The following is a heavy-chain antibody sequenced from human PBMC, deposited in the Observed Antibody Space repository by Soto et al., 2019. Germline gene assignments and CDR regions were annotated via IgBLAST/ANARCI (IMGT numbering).Heavy chain of an antibody. D-gene: IGHD3-10*01. CDR2: VHHSWGS. J-gene: IGHJ6*02. CDR1: XGXXXXXX. Sequence: QVQLQESGPGLXXXSXXXSLSXTXSXGXXXXXXXSWFRQSPGKRMEWIGYVHHSWGSSYNPSLQSRVAISLDTSKSQFSLKVTSVTATXTAVXXCARXGFGPLHGLVDVWGQGTTVTVSS. CDR3: ARXGFGPLHGLVDV. V-gene: IGHV4-59*08.